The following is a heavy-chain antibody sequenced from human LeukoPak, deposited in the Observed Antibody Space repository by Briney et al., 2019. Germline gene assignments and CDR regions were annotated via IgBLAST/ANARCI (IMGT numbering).Heavy chain of an antibody. D-gene: IGHD1-1*01. V-gene: IGHV4-39*01. Sequence: SETLSLTCTVSGGSIRTTSSYWGWIRQPPGKGVEWIGSIFYSGYTYSNSSLESRVTTSVDTSKNQFSLKLNSLTAADTPIYYCARHFAGQTGNFDYWGQGTLVTVSS. J-gene: IGHJ4*02. CDR2: IFYSGYT. CDR3: ARHFAGQTGNFDY. CDR1: GGSIRTTSSY.